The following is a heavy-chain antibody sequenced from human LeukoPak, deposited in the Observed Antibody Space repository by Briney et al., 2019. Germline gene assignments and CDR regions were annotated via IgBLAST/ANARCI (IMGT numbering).Heavy chain of an antibody. CDR1: GGSVSSGSYY. V-gene: IGHV4-61*01. CDR3: ARDRPVGATTTGLDY. Sequence: KTSETLSLTCTVSGGSVSSGSYYWSWIRQPPGKGLEWIGYIYYSGSTNYNPSLKSRVTISVDTSKNQFSLKLSSVTAADTAVYYCARDRPVGATTTGLDYWGQGTLVTVSS. D-gene: IGHD1-26*01. J-gene: IGHJ4*02. CDR2: IYYSGST.